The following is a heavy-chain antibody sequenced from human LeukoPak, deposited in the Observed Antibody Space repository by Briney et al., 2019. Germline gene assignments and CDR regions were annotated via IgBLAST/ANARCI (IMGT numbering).Heavy chain of an antibody. CDR1: AFTMSSYG. Sequence: GGSLRLSCAVWAFTMSSYGMHWVRQAPGKGLEWVAFIRYDGSNKYYADSVKGRFTISRDNSKNTLYLQMNSLRAEDTAGYYCAKGRGHYGSGSFLFDYWGQGTLVTVSS. CDR2: IRYDGSNK. J-gene: IGHJ4*02. D-gene: IGHD3-10*01. CDR3: AKGRGHYGSGSFLFDY. V-gene: IGHV3-30*02.